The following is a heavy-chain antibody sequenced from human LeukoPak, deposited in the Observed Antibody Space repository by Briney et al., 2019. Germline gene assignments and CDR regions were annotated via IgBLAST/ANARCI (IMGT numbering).Heavy chain of an antibody. D-gene: IGHD2/OR15-2a*01. Sequence: SETLSLTCTVSGGSISSYYWIWIRQPAGKGLEWIGRIYTSGSTNYNPSLKSRVTMSVDTSKNQFSLKLNSATAADTAVYYCARRLSTRSYYLDDWGQGTLVTVSS. CDR1: GGSISSYY. CDR2: IYTSGST. J-gene: IGHJ4*02. V-gene: IGHV4-4*07. CDR3: ARRLSTRSYYLDD.